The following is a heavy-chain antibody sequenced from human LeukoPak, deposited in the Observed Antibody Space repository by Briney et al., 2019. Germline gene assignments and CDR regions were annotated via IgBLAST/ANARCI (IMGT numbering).Heavy chain of an antibody. J-gene: IGHJ4*02. Sequence: GGTLRLSCAASVFTFSSYGMHWVRQAPGKGLEWLAVISYDGSNKDYADSVKVRFAISRDNSKNTLYLQMNSLRAEDTAVYSCAKAFQLKMTTVTTGFDYWGQGTLVTVSS. CDR3: AKAFQLKMTTVTTGFDY. V-gene: IGHV3-30*18. CDR2: ISYDGSNK. D-gene: IGHD4-17*01. CDR1: VFTFSSYG.